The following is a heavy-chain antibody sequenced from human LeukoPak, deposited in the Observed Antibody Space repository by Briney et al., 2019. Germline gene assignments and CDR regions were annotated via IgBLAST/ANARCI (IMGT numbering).Heavy chain of an antibody. Sequence: PGGSLRLSCAASGFTFSSYAMSWVRQAPGKGLEWVSAISGSGGSTYYADSVKGRFTISRDNSKNTLYLQMNSLRAEDMAVYYCAKDLSFEVRGVNTPPGFDYWGQGTLVTVSS. CDR1: GFTFSSYA. D-gene: IGHD3-10*01. J-gene: IGHJ4*02. CDR3: AKDLSFEVRGVNTPPGFDY. CDR2: ISGSGGST. V-gene: IGHV3-23*01.